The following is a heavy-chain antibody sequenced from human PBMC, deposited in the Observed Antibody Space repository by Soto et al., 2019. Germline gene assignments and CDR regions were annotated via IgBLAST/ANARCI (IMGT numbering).Heavy chain of an antibody. J-gene: IGHJ4*02. CDR1: GFTLSNYW. D-gene: IGHD3-16*01. V-gene: IGHV3-74*01. CDR2: IYRDGSTT. Sequence: EVQLVESGGGLVQPGGSLRLSCAASGFTLSNYWMHWVRQVPVKGLVWVSVIYRDGSTTRYADSVKGRFTISRDNGKNTLYLQMNSLRAEDTAVYYCTRDLGGESDYWGQGTLVTVSS. CDR3: TRDLGGESDY.